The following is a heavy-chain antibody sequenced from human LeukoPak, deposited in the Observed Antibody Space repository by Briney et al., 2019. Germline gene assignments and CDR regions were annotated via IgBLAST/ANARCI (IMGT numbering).Heavy chain of an antibody. V-gene: IGHV4-34*10. J-gene: IGHJ4*02. D-gene: IGHD4-23*01. CDR3: AKSVDGGNSPFDY. Sequence: KPSETLSLTCAVYGGSFSGYYWSWIRQPPGKGLEWIGYIYYSGTTHYNPSLKSRVTMSVDASKNQFSLKLTSVTAVDTAIYYCAKSVDGGNSPFDYWGQGTLVTVSS. CDR2: IYYSGTT. CDR1: GGSFSGYY.